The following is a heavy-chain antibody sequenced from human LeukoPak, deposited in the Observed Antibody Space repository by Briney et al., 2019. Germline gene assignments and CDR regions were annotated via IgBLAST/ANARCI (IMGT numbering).Heavy chain of an antibody. Sequence: PGGSLRLSCAASGFTFSSYSMNWVRQAPGKGLEWVSSISSSSSYIYYADSGKGRFTISRDNAKNSLYLQMNSLRAEDTAVYYCARGELLRLYYYYMDVWGKGTTVTVSS. CDR3: ARGELLRLYYYYMDV. D-gene: IGHD1-26*01. V-gene: IGHV3-21*01. J-gene: IGHJ6*03. CDR1: GFTFSSYS. CDR2: ISSSSSYI.